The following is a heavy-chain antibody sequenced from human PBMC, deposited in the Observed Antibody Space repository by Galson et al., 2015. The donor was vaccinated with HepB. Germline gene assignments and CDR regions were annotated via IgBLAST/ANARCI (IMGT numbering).Heavy chain of an antibody. CDR3: AKGATLTTIDGFDI. J-gene: IGHJ3*02. CDR2: ISWNSGGI. Sequence: SLRLSCAASGFTFENYGMHWVRQAQGKGLEWVSGISWNSGGIGYADSVKGRFTISRDNARNSLYLQMNSLRAEDTALYYCAKGATLTTIDGFDIRGQGTVVTVSS. D-gene: IGHD4-17*01. V-gene: IGHV3-9*01. CDR1: GFTFENYG.